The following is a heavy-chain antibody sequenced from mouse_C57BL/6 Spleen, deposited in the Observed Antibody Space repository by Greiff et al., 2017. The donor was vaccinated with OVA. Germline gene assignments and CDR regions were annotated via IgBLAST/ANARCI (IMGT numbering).Heavy chain of an antibody. V-gene: IGHV1-52*01. CDR1: GYTFTSYW. Sequence: QVQLQQPGAELVRPGSSVKLSCKASGYTFTSYWMHWVKQRPIQGLEWIGNIDPSDSETHYNQKFKDKATLTVDKSSSTAYMQLSSLTSEDSAVYYCARSRTPDDFDVWGTGTTVTVSS. CDR3: ARSRTPDDFDV. J-gene: IGHJ1*03. CDR2: IDPSDSET.